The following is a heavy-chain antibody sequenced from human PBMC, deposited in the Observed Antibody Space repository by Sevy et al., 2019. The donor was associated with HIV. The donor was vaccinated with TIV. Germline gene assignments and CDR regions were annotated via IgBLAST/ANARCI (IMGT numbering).Heavy chain of an antibody. J-gene: IGHJ3*02. CDR1: GGTFSSYA. CDR2: IIPIFGTA. V-gene: IGHV1-69*13. Sequence: ASVKVSCKASGGTFSSYAISWVRQAPGQGLAWMGGIIPIFGTANYAQKFQGRVTITADESTSTAYMELSSLRSEDTAVYYCARDRGAAFDIWGQGTMVTVSS. CDR3: ARDRGAAFDI.